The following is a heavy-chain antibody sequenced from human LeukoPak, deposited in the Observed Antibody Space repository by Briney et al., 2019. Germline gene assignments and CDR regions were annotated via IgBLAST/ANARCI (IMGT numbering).Heavy chain of an antibody. J-gene: IGHJ5*02. Sequence: ASVKVSCKASGYTFTSYYMHWVRQAPGQGLEWMGIINPSGGSTSYAQKFQGRVTMTRDTSTSTVYMELSSLRSEDTAVYYCARGFNYYGSGRSDWFDPWGQGTLVTVSS. CDR3: ARGFNYYGSGRSDWFDP. CDR1: GYTFTSYY. V-gene: IGHV1-46*01. D-gene: IGHD3-10*01. CDR2: INPSGGST.